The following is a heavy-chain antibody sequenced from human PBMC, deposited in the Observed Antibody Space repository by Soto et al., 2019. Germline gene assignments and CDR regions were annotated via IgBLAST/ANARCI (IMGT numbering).Heavy chain of an antibody. J-gene: IGHJ4*02. D-gene: IGHD5-12*01. V-gene: IGHV2-5*02. Sequence: SGPTLVNPTQTLTLTCAFSGFSVTTSGVDVGWIRQPPGKALEWLALIYWDDDKRHSPSLKSRLTITKDTSKNQVVLTMTNMDPVDTATYYCARRRDGYNDFDYWGQGTLVTVSS. CDR3: ARRRDGYNDFDY. CDR2: IYWDDDK. CDR1: GFSVTTSGVD.